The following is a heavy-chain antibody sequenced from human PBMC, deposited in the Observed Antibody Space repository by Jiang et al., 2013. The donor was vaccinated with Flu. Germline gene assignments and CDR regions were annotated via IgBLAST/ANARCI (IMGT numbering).Heavy chain of an antibody. D-gene: IGHD1-26*01. V-gene: IGHV4-59*01. CDR2: IYYIGST. Sequence: TLSLTCTVSGDSMNNYYWSWIRQPPGKGLEWIGYIYYIGSTNYIPSLKSRVTISLDTSKNQFSLRLNSVTAADTAVYYCVGGALYAFDIWGQGTMVTVSS. J-gene: IGHJ3*02. CDR1: GDSMNNYY. CDR3: VGGALYAFDI.